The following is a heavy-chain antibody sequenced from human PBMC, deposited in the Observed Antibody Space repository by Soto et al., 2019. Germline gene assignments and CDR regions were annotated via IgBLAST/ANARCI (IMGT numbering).Heavy chain of an antibody. V-gene: IGHV4-34*01. CDR2: INHSGST. Sequence: LSETLSLTCAVYGGSFSGYYWSWIRQPPGKGLEWIGEINHSGSTNYNPSLKSRVTISVDTSKNQFSLKLNSVTAADTAVYYCARVGGIAVAGTYNYYGMDVWGQGTTVTV. CDR3: ARVGGIAVAGTYNYYGMDV. J-gene: IGHJ6*02. D-gene: IGHD6-19*01. CDR1: GGSFSGYY.